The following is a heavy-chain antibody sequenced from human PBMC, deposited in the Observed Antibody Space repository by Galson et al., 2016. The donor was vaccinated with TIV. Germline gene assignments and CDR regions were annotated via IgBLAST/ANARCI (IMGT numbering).Heavy chain of an antibody. J-gene: IGHJ6*02. Sequence: SLRLSCAASGFPFSSFGMHWVRQSPGKGPEWVALIRYDGSRTYYADSVKGRFTISRDDSKNTLYLQMNGLRRDDSAVYSCATGVVAHSYYFYGINVWGQGTTVIVSS. V-gene: IGHV3-30*02. CDR1: GFPFSSFG. D-gene: IGHD2-15*01. CDR2: IRYDGSRT. CDR3: ATGVVAHSYYFYGINV.